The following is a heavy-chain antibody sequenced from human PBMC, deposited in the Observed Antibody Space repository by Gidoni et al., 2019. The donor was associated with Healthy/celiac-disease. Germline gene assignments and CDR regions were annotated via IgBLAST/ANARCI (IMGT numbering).Heavy chain of an antibody. CDR3: AKDVTVTTLYYFDY. V-gene: IGHV3-23*01. CDR1: GFTVSSYA. D-gene: IGHD4-17*01. J-gene: IGHJ4*02. Sequence: EVQLLESGGGLVQPGGSLRLSCAAPGFTVSSYAMSWVRQAPGKGLGWVSAISGSGGTTFYADSAKGRFTISRDYSKNTLYLQMNSLRVEDTAVYYCAKDVTVTTLYYFDYWGQGTLVTVSS. CDR2: ISGSGGTT.